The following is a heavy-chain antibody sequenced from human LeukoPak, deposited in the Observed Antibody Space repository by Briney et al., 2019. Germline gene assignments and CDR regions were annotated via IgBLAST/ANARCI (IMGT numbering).Heavy chain of an antibody. CDR3: ARGRGGATTGLDH. V-gene: IGHV1-2*02. Sequence: GASVKVSCKASGYTFNGYYMHWVRQAPGQGLESIGWINSNSGARNYAQKFQGRVTMSRDTSINTAYMELSRLTSDDTAVYYCARGRGGATTGLDHWGQGALVTVSS. J-gene: IGHJ4*02. CDR2: INSNSGAR. D-gene: IGHD1-26*01. CDR1: GYTFNGYY.